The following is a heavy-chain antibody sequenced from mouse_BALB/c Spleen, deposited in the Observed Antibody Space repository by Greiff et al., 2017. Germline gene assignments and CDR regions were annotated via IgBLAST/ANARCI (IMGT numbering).Heavy chain of an antibody. V-gene: IGHV3-2*02. J-gene: IGHJ4*01. D-gene: IGHD2-4*01. CDR1: GYSITSDYA. Sequence: EVQLQQSGPGLVKPSQSLSLTCTVTGYSITSDYAWNWIRQFPGNKLEWMGYISYSGSTSYNPSLKSRISITRDTSKNQFFLQLNSVTTEDTATYYCARNPLDYDWAMDDWGQGTSVTVSS. CDR3: ARNPLDYDWAMDD. CDR2: ISYSGST.